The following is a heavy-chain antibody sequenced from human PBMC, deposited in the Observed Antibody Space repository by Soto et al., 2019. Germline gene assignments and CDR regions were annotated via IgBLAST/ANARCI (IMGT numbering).Heavy chain of an antibody. V-gene: IGHV3-33*01. Sequence: GGSLRLSCAASGFTFSSYGMHWVRQAPGKGLEWVAVIWYDGSNKYYADSVKGRFTISRDNSKNTLYLQMNSLRAEDTAVYYCARDPTWGYYYYYGMDVWGQGTTVTVSS. CDR2: IWYDGSNK. D-gene: IGHD7-27*01. CDR1: GFTFSSYG. J-gene: IGHJ6*02. CDR3: ARDPTWGYYYYYGMDV.